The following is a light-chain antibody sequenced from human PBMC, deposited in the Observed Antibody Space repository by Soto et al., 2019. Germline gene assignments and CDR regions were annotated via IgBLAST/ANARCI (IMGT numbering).Light chain of an antibody. J-gene: IGKJ4*01. CDR1: QTVRNNY. V-gene: IGKV3-20*01. CDR2: DAS. Sequence: EFVLTQSPGTLSLSPGERATLSCGASQTVRNNYLAWYQQKPGQAPRLLIYDASSRATGIPDRFSGGGSGTGFTLTISRLEPEDFAVYYCQQFSSYPLTFGGGTKVDIK. CDR3: QQFSSYPLT.